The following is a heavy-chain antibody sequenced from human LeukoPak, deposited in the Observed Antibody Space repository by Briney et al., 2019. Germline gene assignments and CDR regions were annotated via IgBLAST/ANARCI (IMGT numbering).Heavy chain of an antibody. CDR1: GGSFSGDY. V-gene: IGHV4-34*01. CDR3: ARDVWWSFYYYYGMDV. Sequence: SETLSLTCAVYGGSFSGDYWSWIRQPPGKGLEWIGEINHSGSTNYNPSLKSRVTISVDTSKNQFSLKLSSVTAADTAVYYCARDVWWSFYYYYGMDVWGQGTTVTVSS. J-gene: IGHJ6*02. CDR2: INHSGST. D-gene: IGHD3-16*01.